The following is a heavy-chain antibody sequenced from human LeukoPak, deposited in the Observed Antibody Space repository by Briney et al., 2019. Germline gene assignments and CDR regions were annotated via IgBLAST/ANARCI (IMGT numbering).Heavy chain of an antibody. V-gene: IGHV4-38-2*02. CDR3: ARERSSVKGVGGYFDY. CDR1: GYSISSGYY. CDR2: IYHSGST. Sequence: SETLSLTCTVSGYSISSGYYWGWIRQPPGKGLEWIGSIYHSGSTYYNPSLKSRVTISVDTSKNQFSLKLSSVTAADTAVYYCARERSSVKGVGGYFDYWGKGTTVTISS. D-gene: IGHD6-6*01. J-gene: IGHJ4*03.